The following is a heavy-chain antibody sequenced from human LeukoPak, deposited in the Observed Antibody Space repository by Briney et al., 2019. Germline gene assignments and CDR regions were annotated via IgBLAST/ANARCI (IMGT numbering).Heavy chain of an antibody. V-gene: IGHV3-21*01. CDR2: ISSSSSYI. CDR3: ARDRAYYYDSSGHWAFDY. CDR1: GFTFSSYS. J-gene: IGHJ4*02. D-gene: IGHD3-22*01. Sequence: GGSLRLSCAASGFTFSSYSMNWVRQAPGKGLEWVSSISSSSSYIYYADSVKGRFTISRDNAKNSLYLQMNSLRAEDTAVYYCARDRAYYYDSSGHWAFDYWGQGTLVTVSS.